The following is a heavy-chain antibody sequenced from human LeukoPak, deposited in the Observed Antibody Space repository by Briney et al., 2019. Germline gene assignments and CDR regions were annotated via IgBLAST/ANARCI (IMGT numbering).Heavy chain of an antibody. CDR3: AREGNYDFWSGYYGI. V-gene: IGHV4-30-2*01. Sequence: KPSETLSLTCAVSGGSISSGGYSWSWIRQPPGKGLEWTGYIYHSGSTYYNPSLKSQVSISVDRSKNPFSLKLSSVTAADPAVYYCAREGNYDFWSGYYGIWGQGTLVTVSS. D-gene: IGHD3-3*01. CDR1: GGSISSGGYS. J-gene: IGHJ4*02. CDR2: IYHSGST.